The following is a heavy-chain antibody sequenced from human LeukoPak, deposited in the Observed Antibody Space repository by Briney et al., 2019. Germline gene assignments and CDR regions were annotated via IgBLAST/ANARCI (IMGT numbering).Heavy chain of an antibody. CDR2: MNPNSGNT. J-gene: IGHJ6*03. V-gene: IGHV1-8*03. CDR3: ARGRDCSSTSCYLGLGADYYYMDV. CDR1: GYTFTSYD. Sequence: ASVKVSCKASGYTFTSYDINWVRQATGQGLEWMGWMNPNSGNTGYAQKFQGRVTITRNTSIRTAYMELSSLRSEDTAVYYCARGRDCSSTSCYLGLGADYYYMDVWGKGTTVTVSS. D-gene: IGHD2-2*01.